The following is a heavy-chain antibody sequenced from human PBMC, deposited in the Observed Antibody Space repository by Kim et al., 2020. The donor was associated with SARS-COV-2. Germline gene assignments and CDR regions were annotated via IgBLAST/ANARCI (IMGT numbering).Heavy chain of an antibody. CDR3: AREVSYGFDY. J-gene: IGHJ4*02. Sequence: STNYNPSLKSRVTISVDTSKNQFSLKLSSVTAADTAVYYCAREVSYGFDYWGQGTLVTVSS. CDR2: ST. V-gene: IGHV4-34*01. D-gene: IGHD1-26*01.